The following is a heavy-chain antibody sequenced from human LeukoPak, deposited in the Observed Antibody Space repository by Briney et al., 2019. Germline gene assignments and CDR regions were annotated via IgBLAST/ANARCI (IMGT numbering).Heavy chain of an antibody. Sequence: GGSLRLSCAASGFTFSSYGMHWVRQAPGKGLEWVAVIWYDGSNKYYADSVKGRFTISRDNSKNTLYLQMNSLRAEDMAVYYCARARNSGYAFDSWGQGTMVTVSS. CDR1: GFTFSSYG. CDR3: ARARNSGYAFDS. V-gene: IGHV3-33*01. D-gene: IGHD2/OR15-2a*01. J-gene: IGHJ3*01. CDR2: IWYDGSNK.